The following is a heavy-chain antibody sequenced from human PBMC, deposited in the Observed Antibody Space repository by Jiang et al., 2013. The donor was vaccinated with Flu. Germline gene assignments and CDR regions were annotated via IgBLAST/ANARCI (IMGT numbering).Heavy chain of an antibody. V-gene: IGHV3-21*01. J-gene: IGHJ5*02. CDR1: GFTFSSYA. CDR3: ARDRDGPVAVAGRRFDP. CDR2: ISTSSSQT. Sequence: VQLVESGGGLVQPGGSLRLSCAASGFTFSSYAMSWVRQAPGKGLEWVSSISTSSSQTYYGDSVKGRFTMSRDNAENSVYLQMDSLRVEDTAVYHCARDRDGPVAVAGRRFDPWG. D-gene: IGHD6-19*01.